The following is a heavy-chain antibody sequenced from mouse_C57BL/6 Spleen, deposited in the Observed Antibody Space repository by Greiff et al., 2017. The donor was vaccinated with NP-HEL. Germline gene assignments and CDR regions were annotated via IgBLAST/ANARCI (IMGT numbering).Heavy chain of an antibody. CDR3: ARSDYYGTFFDY. V-gene: IGHV1-69*01. Sequence: QVQLQQSGAELVMPGASVKLSCKASGYTFTSYWMHWVKQRPGQGLEWIGEIDPSDSYTNYNQKFKGKSTLTVDKSSSTAYMQLSSLTSEDAAVYYCARSDYYGTFFDYWGQGTTLTVSS. CDR2: IDPSDSYT. D-gene: IGHD1-1*01. J-gene: IGHJ2*01. CDR1: GYTFTSYW.